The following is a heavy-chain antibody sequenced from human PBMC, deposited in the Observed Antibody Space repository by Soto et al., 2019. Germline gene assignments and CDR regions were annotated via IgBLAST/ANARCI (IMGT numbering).Heavy chain of an antibody. D-gene: IGHD7-27*01. Sequence: QVQLVQSGAEVKKTGASVEVSCKASGYNFISYGISWVRQAPGQGREWMGWISASNGNTHYAQKFQGRVTMTPDTSTSPAYMELRSLRSDDTAVYYCARAGFRTRWLGIVATGVHGVEIDYWGQGTLVTVSP. CDR1: GYNFISYG. V-gene: IGHV1-18*01. CDR2: ISASNGNT. CDR3: ARAGFRTRWLGIVATGVHGVEIDY. J-gene: IGHJ4*02.